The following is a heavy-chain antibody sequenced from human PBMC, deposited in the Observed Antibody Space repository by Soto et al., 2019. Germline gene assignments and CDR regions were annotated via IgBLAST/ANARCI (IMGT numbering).Heavy chain of an antibody. CDR3: ARDAPYYYGSGSSV. J-gene: IGHJ4*02. CDR1: GGSFSGYY. CDR2: INHSGST. D-gene: IGHD3-10*01. Sequence: PSETLSLTCAVYGGSFSGYYWSWIRQPPGKGLEWIGEINHSGSTNYNPSLKSRVTISVDTSKNQFSLKLSSVTAADTAVYYCARDAPYYYGSGSSVWGQGTLVTVSS. V-gene: IGHV4-34*01.